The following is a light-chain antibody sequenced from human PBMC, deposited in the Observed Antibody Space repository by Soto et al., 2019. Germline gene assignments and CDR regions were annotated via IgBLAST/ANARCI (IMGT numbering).Light chain of an antibody. J-gene: IGLJ1*01. V-gene: IGLV2-23*02. Sequence: QSALTQPASVSGSPGQSITISCTGTSSDVGSDNLVSWYQQHPGKAPKFIIYEVSQRPAGVSYRFSGSKSGNTAYLTISGLQAEDEADYYCCSYAGSTTYVFGTGTKVTVL. CDR2: EVS. CDR3: CSYAGSTTYV. CDR1: SSDVGSDNL.